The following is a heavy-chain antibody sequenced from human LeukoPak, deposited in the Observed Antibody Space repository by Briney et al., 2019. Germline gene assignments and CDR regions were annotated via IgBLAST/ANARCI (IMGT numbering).Heavy chain of an antibody. CDR3: ARYCSSTSCYQYFQH. CDR1: GYSISSGYY. Sequence: SETLPLTCAVSGYSISSGYYWGWIRQPPGKGLEWIGSIYHSGSTYYNPSLKSRVTISVDTSKNQFSLKLSSVTAADMAVYYCARYCSSTSCYQYFQHWGQGTLVTVSS. D-gene: IGHD2-2*01. CDR2: IYHSGST. V-gene: IGHV4-38-2*01. J-gene: IGHJ1*01.